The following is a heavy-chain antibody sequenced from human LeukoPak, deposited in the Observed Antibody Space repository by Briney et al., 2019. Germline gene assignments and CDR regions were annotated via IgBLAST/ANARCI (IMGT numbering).Heavy chain of an antibody. J-gene: IGHJ4*02. V-gene: IGHV3-7*01. CDR1: GFTLSGYF. CDR3: ARDRGWRSSGYYLYYFDF. CDR2: IKGDGSEK. D-gene: IGHD3-22*01. Sequence: QTGGSLRLSCAASGFTLSGYFMSWVRQAPGEGLEWMASIKGDGSEKYYVDSVKGRFTISRDNAKNSLYLQMNSLRAEDTAVYYCARDRGWRSSGYYLYYFDFWGQGTLVTVSS.